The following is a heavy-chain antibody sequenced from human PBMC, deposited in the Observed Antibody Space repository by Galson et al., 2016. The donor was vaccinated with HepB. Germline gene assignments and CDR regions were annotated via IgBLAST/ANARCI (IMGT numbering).Heavy chain of an antibody. D-gene: IGHD1-14*01. CDR2: IFYSGTT. Sequence: LSLTCSVSGGSFSGADFWWTWVRQPPGKGLEWLGFIFYSGTTHYNPSLRGRVEISLDNSQTHLSLRLTSVTAADSGTYYCSRDRSYGNPRQGFYYGMDVWGQGTTVTVSS. CDR1: GGSFSGADFW. J-gene: IGHJ6*02. V-gene: IGHV4-30-4*01. CDR3: SRDRSYGNPRQGFYYGMDV.